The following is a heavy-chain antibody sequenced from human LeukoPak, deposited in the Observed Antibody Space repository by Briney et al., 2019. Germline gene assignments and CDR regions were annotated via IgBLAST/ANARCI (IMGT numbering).Heavy chain of an antibody. J-gene: IGHJ4*02. CDR2: INHSGTT. V-gene: IGHV4-34*01. Sequence: SETLSLTCAVYGGSFSGYYWSWIRQPPGKGLEWIGAINHSGTTNYNPSLKSRVTISVDTSNNQFSLKLSSVTAADTAVYYCARGYCSSTSCYATLDHWGQGTLATVSS. CDR3: ARGYCSSTSCYATLDH. D-gene: IGHD2-2*01. CDR1: GGSFSGYY.